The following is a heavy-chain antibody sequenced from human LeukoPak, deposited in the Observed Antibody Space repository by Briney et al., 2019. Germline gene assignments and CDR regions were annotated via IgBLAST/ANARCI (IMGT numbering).Heavy chain of an antibody. CDR3: ELHGLVH. CDR2: TSGDGGST. D-gene: IGHD6-19*01. Sequence: PGGSLRLSCAASGFTFDAYAMHWVRQAPGKGLEWVSLTSGDGGSTYYADSVKGRFTISRNNSKNSLYLQMNSLRTEDTVLYYCELHGLVHWGQGTLVTVSS. V-gene: IGHV3-43*02. CDR1: GFTFDAYA. J-gene: IGHJ4*02.